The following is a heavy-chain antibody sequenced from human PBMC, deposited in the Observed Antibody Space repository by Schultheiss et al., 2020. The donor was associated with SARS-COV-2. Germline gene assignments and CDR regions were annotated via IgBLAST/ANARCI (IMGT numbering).Heavy chain of an antibody. V-gene: IGHV4-59*04. Sequence: SDTLSLTCTVSGGSISSYYWSWIRQPPGKGLEWIGYIYYSGSTYYNPSLKSRVTISVDTSKNQFSLKLSSVTAADTAVYYCATPFGLVPLFDYWGQGTLVTVSS. CDR3: ATPFGLVPLFDY. CDR1: GGSISSYY. J-gene: IGHJ4*02. D-gene: IGHD6-6*01. CDR2: IYYSGST.